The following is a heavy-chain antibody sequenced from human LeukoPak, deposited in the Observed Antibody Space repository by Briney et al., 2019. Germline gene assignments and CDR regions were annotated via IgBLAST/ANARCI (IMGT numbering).Heavy chain of an antibody. CDR1: GFTFSSYA. D-gene: IGHD3-22*01. J-gene: IGHJ4*02. CDR3: AKDRGYYDSSGYFDY. CDR2: ISGSGGST. V-gene: IGHV3-23*01. Sequence: GGSLRLSCAASGFTFSSYAMSWVRQAPGKGLEWVSAISGSGGSTYYADSVKGRFTISRDNSKNTLYLQMNSLRAGDTAVYYCAKDRGYYDSSGYFDYWGQGTLVTVSS.